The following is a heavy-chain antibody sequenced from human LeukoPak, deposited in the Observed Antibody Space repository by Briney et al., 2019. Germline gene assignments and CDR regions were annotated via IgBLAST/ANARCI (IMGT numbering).Heavy chain of an antibody. J-gene: IGHJ4*02. CDR2: ISGSGGST. V-gene: IGHV3-23*01. D-gene: IGHD1-26*01. CDR3: AKDIAPYSGSYSLGY. CDR1: GFTFSSYA. Sequence: GGSLRLSCAASGFTFSSYAMSWVRQAPGEGLEWVSAISGSGGSTYYADSVKGRFTISRDNSKNTLYLQMNSLRAEDTAVYYCAKDIAPYSGSYSLGYWGQGTLVTVSS.